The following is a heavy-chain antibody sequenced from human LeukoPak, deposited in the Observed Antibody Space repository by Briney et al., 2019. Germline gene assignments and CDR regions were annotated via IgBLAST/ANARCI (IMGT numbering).Heavy chain of an antibody. J-gene: IGHJ4*02. CDR1: GYTFTSYD. V-gene: IGHV1-18*01. Sequence: ASVKVSCKASGYTFTSYDINWVRQATGQGLEWMGWISAYNGNTNYAQKLQGRVTMTTDTSTSTAYMELRSLRSDDTAVYYCARGLEYYYDSSGYYPLGYWGQGTLVTVSS. CDR2: ISAYNGNT. CDR3: ARGLEYYYDSSGYYPLGY. D-gene: IGHD3-22*01.